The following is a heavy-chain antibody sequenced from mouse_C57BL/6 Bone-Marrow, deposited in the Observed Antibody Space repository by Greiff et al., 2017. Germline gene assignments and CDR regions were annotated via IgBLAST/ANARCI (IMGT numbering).Heavy chain of an antibody. CDR1: GYTFTSYD. D-gene: IGHD1-1*01. J-gene: IGHJ1*03. CDR3: ALVSTSNWYFDV. V-gene: IGHV1-85*01. Sequence: VHLVESGPELVKPGASVKLSCKASGYTFTSYDINWVKQRPGQGLEWIGWISPRAGSTKYNEKFKGQATLPVDTTSSTAYMELHCLTSEDSSVYFCALVSTSNWYFDVWGTGTTVTVSS. CDR2: ISPRAGST.